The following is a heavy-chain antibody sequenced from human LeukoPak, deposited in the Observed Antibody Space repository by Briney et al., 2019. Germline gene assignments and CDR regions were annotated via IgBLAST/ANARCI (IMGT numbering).Heavy chain of an antibody. CDR2: ISGGSGST. CDR3: AKHRFESGGYHSTD. Sequence: GESLRLFCAASGFTFSSYAMSWVRQAPGKGLAWVSTISGGSGSTYCADSVKGRFTISRDNSKNTLYLQMNSLRDEDTAVYYCAKHRFESGGYHSTDWGQGIPVTVSS. V-gene: IGHV3-23*01. D-gene: IGHD3-22*01. CDR1: GFTFSSYA. J-gene: IGHJ4*02.